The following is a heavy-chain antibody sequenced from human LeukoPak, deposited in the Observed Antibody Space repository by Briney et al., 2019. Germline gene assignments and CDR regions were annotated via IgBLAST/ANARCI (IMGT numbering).Heavy chain of an antibody. CDR3: AKDRGGGYYDFDN. V-gene: IGHV3-23*01. Sequence: PGGSLRLSCAASGFTFSSYAMSWVRQAQGKGLQWVSGISGSGGSTYYADSVKGRFSISRDNSKNTLYLQMNSLRAEETAVYYCAKDRGGGYYDFDNWGQGTLVTVSS. CDR1: GFTFSSYA. J-gene: IGHJ4*02. D-gene: IGHD3-22*01. CDR2: ISGSGGST.